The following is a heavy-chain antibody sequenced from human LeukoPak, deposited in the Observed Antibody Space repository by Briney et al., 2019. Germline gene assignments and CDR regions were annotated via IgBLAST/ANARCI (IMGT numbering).Heavy chain of an antibody. CDR1: GGSISSYY. D-gene: IGHD6-19*01. CDR2: IYTSGST. Sequence: SETLSLTCTVSGGSISSYYWSWIRQPAGKGLEWIGRIYTSGSTNYNPPLKSRVTMSVDTSKNQFSLKLSSVTAADTAVYYCVGGYSSGWYLNYWGQGTLVTVSS. V-gene: IGHV4-4*07. J-gene: IGHJ4*02. CDR3: VGGYSSGWYLNY.